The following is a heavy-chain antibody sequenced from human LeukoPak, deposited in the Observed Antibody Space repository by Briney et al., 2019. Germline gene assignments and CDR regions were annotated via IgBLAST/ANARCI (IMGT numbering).Heavy chain of an antibody. CDR2: ISGSGGST. J-gene: IGHJ4*02. Sequence: PGGSLRLSCAASGFTFSSYAMSWVRQAPGKGLEWVSAISGSGGSTYYADSVKGRFTISRDNAKNSLYLQMNSLRAEDTAVYYCARDVPLVGATYYFDSWGQGTLVTVSS. CDR1: GFTFSSYA. D-gene: IGHD1-26*01. CDR3: ARDVPLVGATYYFDS. V-gene: IGHV3-23*01.